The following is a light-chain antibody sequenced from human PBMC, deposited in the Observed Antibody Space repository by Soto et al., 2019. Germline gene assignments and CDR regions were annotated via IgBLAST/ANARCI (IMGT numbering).Light chain of an antibody. CDR1: SSDVGSYNL. CDR2: ESN. V-gene: IGLV2-23*01. J-gene: IGLJ1*01. CDR3: CSYAGTSTFV. Sequence: QSALTQPASVSGSPGQSITISCTGTSSDVGSYNLVSWYQQHPGRAPKLMISESNKRPSGVSNRFSGSKSGNTASLTISGLQAEDEADYFCCSYAGTSTFVFGTGTKITVL.